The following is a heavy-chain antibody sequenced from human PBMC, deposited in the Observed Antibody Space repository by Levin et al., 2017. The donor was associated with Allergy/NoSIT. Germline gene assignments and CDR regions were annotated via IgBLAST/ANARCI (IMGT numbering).Heavy chain of an antibody. CDR3: ARYFRYNWNPNGYYYYYGMDV. D-gene: IGHD1-20*01. CDR1: GYSFTNYW. CDR2: IYPGDSDT. Sequence: RGESLKISCKGSGYSFTNYWIGWVRQMPGKGLEWMGIIYPGDSDTRYSPSFQGQVTISADKSISTAYLQWSSLKASDTAMYYCARYFRYNWNPNGYYYYYGMDVWGQGTTVTVSS. J-gene: IGHJ6*02. V-gene: IGHV5-51*01.